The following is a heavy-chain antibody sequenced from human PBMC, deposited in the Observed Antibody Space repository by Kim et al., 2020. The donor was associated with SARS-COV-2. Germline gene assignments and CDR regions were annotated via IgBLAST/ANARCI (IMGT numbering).Heavy chain of an antibody. CDR3: AKSFSGSYFGYDY. V-gene: IGHV3-30*18. D-gene: IGHD1-26*01. Sequence: RGSLRLSCAASGFTFNPYGMHWVRQTPGKGLEWVAVISYDGSNKYYADSVKDRFTISRDNSKNTLYLQMNSLRIEDTAVYYCAKSFSGSYFGYDYWGQGTLVTVSS. CDR2: ISYDGSNK. CDR1: GFTFNPYG. J-gene: IGHJ4*02.